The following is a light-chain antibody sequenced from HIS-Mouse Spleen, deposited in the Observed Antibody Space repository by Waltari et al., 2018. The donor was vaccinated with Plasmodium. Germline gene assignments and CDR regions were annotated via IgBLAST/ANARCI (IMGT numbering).Light chain of an antibody. CDR2: EDS. Sequence: SYELTQPPSVSVSPGQTARITCSGDALPKKYAYWYQQKSGKAPVLVIYEDSKRPSGIPEGVSGSSSGTMATWTISGAQVEDEADYYCYSTDSSGNHRVFGGGTKLTVL. CDR3: YSTDSSGNHRV. CDR1: ALPKKY. J-gene: IGLJ3*02. V-gene: IGLV3-10*01.